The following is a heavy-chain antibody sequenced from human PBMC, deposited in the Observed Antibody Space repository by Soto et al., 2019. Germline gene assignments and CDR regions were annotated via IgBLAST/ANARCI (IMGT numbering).Heavy chain of an antibody. V-gene: IGHV3-30*18. D-gene: IGHD6-19*01. CDR3: ANGYRSGWYYFDS. J-gene: IGHJ4*02. CDR2: ISHDGSNK. Sequence: QVQLVESGGGVIQPGRSLKLSCGASGFTFSTYGMHWVRQAPGKGLEWVAVISHDGSNKYYADSVKGRFTISRDNSKNTLYLQMYSLKPEDTAVYYCANGYRSGWYYFDSWGQGTLVTVSS. CDR1: GFTFSTYG.